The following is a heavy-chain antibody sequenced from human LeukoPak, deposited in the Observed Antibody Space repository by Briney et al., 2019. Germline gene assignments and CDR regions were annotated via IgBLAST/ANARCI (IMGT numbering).Heavy chain of an antibody. J-gene: IGHJ4*02. Sequence: GGSLRLSCAASGFTFSSYSMNWVRQAPGKGLEWVSSISSSSSYIYYADSVKGRFTISRDDAKNSLYLQMNSLRAEDTAVYYCAREGKQQLTLDYWGQGTLVTVSS. CDR2: ISSSSSYI. V-gene: IGHV3-21*01. CDR3: AREGKQQLTLDY. CDR1: GFTFSSYS. D-gene: IGHD6-13*01.